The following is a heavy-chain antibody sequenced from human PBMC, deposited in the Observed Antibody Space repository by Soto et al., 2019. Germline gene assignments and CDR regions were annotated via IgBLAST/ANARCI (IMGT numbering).Heavy chain of an antibody. V-gene: IGHV5-51*01. D-gene: IGHD6-13*01. CDR2: IYPGDSDT. CDR1: GYSFTSYW. Sequence: GESLKISCKGSGYSFTSYWIGWVRQMPGKGLEWMGIIYPGDSDTRYSPSFQGQVTISADKSISTAYLQWGSLKAAETAMYYCARVVAAAGYSWFDPWGQGTLVTVSS. CDR3: ARVVAAAGYSWFDP. J-gene: IGHJ5*02.